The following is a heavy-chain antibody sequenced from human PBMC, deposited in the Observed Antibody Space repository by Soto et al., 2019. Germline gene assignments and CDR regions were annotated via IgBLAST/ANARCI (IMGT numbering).Heavy chain of an antibody. CDR3: ARGGLVGYYYYYMDV. V-gene: IGHV4-34*01. D-gene: IGHD3-16*02. J-gene: IGHJ6*03. CDR2: INHSGST. CDR1: GGSFSGYY. Sequence: PSETLSLTCAVYGGSFSGYYWSWIHQPPGKGLEWIGEINHSGSTNYNPSLKSRVTISVDTSKNQFSLKLSSVTAADTAVYYCARGGLVGYYYYYMDVWGKGTTVTVSS.